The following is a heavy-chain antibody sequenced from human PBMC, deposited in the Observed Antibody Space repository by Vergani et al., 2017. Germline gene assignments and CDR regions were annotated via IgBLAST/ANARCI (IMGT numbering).Heavy chain of an antibody. CDR3: ARGYGVWYCSNDC. D-gene: IGHD2-8*01. Sequence: EVQLLESGGGLVQPGGSLRLSCAASGFTFSSYAMSWVRQAPGKGLEWVSAISGSGGSTYYADSVKGRFTISRDNSKNTLYLQMNSLGAEDTAVYYCARGYGVWYCSNDCWEQGTLVTVSS. CDR1: GFTFSSYA. J-gene: IGHJ4*02. V-gene: IGHV3-23*01. CDR2: ISGSGGST.